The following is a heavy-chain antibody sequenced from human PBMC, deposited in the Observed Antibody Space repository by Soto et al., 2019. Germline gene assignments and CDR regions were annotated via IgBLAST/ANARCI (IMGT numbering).Heavy chain of an antibody. D-gene: IGHD6-19*01. CDR1: GFTFSSYA. CDR2: ISGSGGST. Sequence: EVQLLESGGGLVQPGGSLRLSCAASGFTFSSYAMSWVRQAPGKGLEWVSAISGSGGSTYYADSVKGRFTISRDNSKNTLYLQMNSLRAEDTGGYYCANGYSSGWDVFDYWGQGTLGTVSS. CDR3: ANGYSSGWDVFDY. J-gene: IGHJ4*02. V-gene: IGHV3-23*01.